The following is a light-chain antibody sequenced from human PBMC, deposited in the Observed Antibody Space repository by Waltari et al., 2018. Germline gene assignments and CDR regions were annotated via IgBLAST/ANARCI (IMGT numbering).Light chain of an antibody. CDR3: QQYYSLLPT. J-gene: IGKJ4*01. Sequence: DIVMTQSPDSLPVSLGERATINCKSSRTLLYDSNKKNYLAWYQQKPGQPPKLLIAGGSTRESGGPDRFSGSGSGTDFTLTISSLQAEDVALYYCQQYYSLLPTFGGGTKVEI. V-gene: IGKV4-1*01. CDR2: GGS. CDR1: RTLLYDSNKKNY.